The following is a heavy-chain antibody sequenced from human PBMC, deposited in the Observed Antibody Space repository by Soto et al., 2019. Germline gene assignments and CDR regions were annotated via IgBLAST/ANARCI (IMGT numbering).Heavy chain of an antibody. CDR1: GFSLSTSGVG. D-gene: IGHD7-27*01. CDR3: AHSLIPNWGSRGAFDY. J-gene: IGHJ4*02. CDR2: IYWDDDK. V-gene: IGHV2-5*02. Sequence: TLKESGPTLVKPTQTLTLTCTFSGFSLSTSGVGVGWIRQPPGKALAWLALIYWDDDKRYSPSLKSRLTITKGTSKNQVVLTMTNMDPVDTATYYCAHSLIPNWGSRGAFDYWGQGTLVTVSS.